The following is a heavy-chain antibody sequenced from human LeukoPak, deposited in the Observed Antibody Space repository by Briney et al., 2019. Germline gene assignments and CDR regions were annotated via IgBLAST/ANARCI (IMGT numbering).Heavy chain of an antibody. CDR2: IYTSGSN. J-gene: IGHJ3*02. Sequence: PSEXLSLTCTVSGGSISSYYWSWIRQPAGKGLEWIGRIYTSGSNNYNPSLKSRVNMSVDTSKTQFSLKLSSVTAADTAVYYCARDLFGDLRSDDAFDIWGQGTMVTVSS. CDR3: ARDLFGDLRSDDAFDI. V-gene: IGHV4-4*07. CDR1: GGSISSYY. D-gene: IGHD4-17*01.